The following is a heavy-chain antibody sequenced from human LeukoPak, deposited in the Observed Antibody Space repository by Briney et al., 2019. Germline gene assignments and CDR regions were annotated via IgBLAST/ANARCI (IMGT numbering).Heavy chain of an antibody. CDR2: INSDGSST. CDR3: ARVRSGSSAGNYGMDV. J-gene: IGHJ6*02. D-gene: IGHD1-26*01. CDR1: GFTFSSYW. V-gene: IGHV3-74*01. Sequence: GGSLRLSCAASGFTFSSYWMHWVRQAPGKGLVWVSRINSDGSSTNYADSVKGRFTISRDNAKNTPYLQMNSLRVEDTAVYYCARVRSGSSAGNYGMDVWGQGTTVTVSS.